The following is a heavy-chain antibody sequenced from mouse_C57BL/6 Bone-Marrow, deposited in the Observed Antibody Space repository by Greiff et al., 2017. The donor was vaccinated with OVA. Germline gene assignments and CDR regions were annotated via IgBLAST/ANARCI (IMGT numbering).Heavy chain of an antibody. CDR1: GYTFTDYY. D-gene: IGHD2-4*01. CDR2: INPNNGGT. CDR3: ARDDYAWVAY. V-gene: IGHV1-26*01. J-gene: IGHJ3*01. Sequence: VQLQQSGPELVKPGASVKISCKASGYTFTDYYMNWVKQSHGKSLEWIGDINPNNGGTSYNQKFKGKATLTVDKSSSTAYMELRSLTSEDSAVYYCARDDYAWVAYWGQGTLVTVSA.